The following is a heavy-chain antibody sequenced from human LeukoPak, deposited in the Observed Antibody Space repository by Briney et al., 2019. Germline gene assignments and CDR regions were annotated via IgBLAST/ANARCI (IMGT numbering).Heavy chain of an antibody. CDR2: IIPIFGTA. J-gene: IGHJ5*02. Sequence: SVKVSCRTSGYIFRNFGINWVRQAPGQGLEWMGGIIPIFGTANYAQKFQGRVTITADESTSTAYMELSSLRSEDTAVYYCASAQSIAAAGNLNWFDPWGQGTLVTVSS. CDR3: ASAQSIAAAGNLNWFDP. D-gene: IGHD6-13*01. V-gene: IGHV1-69*13. CDR1: GYIFRNFG.